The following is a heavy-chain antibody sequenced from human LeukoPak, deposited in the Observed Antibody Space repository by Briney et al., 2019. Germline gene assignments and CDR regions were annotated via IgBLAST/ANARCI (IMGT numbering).Heavy chain of an antibody. CDR3: TRSFGGSGDY. CDR2: INTDGSVT. V-gene: IGHV3-74*01. D-gene: IGHD4-23*01. CDR1: GFTFSDYW. J-gene: IGHJ4*02. Sequence: GGYLRLSCAVSGFTFSDYWMHWVRQASGKGLVWISRINTDGSVTDYADSVKGRFTISRDNAKNTLYLQMNSLITEDTALYHCTRSFGGSGDYWGQGTLVTVSS.